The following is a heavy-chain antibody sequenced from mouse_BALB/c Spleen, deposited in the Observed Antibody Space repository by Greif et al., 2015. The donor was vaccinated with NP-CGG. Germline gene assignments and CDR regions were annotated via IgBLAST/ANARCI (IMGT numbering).Heavy chain of an antibody. V-gene: IGHV2-2*02. D-gene: IGHD2-1*01. CDR3: ASYGNYYFDY. Sequence: VMLVESGPGLVQPSQSLSITCTVSGFSLTSYGVHWVRQSPGKGLEWLGVIWSGGSTDYNAAFISRLSISKDNSKSQVFFKMNSLQANDTAIYYCASYGNYYFDYWGQGTTLTVSS. J-gene: IGHJ2*01. CDR1: GFSLTSYG. CDR2: IWSGGST.